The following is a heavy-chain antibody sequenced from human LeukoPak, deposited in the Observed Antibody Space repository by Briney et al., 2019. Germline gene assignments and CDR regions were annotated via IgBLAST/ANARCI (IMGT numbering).Heavy chain of an antibody. CDR2: IIPIFGTA. D-gene: IGHD5-12*01. CDR3: ARDHWDVSTISWFDP. V-gene: IGHV1-69*05. J-gene: IGHJ5*02. Sequence: SVKVSCKASGGTFSSYAISWVRQAPGQGLEWMGGIIPIFGTANYAQKFQGRVTITTDESTSTAYMELSSLRSEDTAVYYCARDHWDVSTISWFDPWGQGTLVTVSS. CDR1: GGTFSSYA.